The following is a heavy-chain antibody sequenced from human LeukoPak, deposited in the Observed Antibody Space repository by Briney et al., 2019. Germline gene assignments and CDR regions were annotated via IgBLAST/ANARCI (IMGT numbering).Heavy chain of an antibody. V-gene: IGHV4-39*07. CDR1: GGSISSSIYY. J-gene: IGHJ4*02. CDR3: ARGGDRRPIDY. Sequence: SETLSLTCIVSGGSISSSIYYWAWVRQPPGKGLEWIGEINHSGSTNYSPSLKSRVTISVDTSKNQFSLKLSSVTAADTAVYYCARGGDRRPIDYWGQGTLVTVSS. CDR2: INHSGST. D-gene: IGHD1-14*01.